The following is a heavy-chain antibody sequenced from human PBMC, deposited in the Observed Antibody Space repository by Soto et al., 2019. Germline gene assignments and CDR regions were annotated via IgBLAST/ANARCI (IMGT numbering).Heavy chain of an antibody. Sequence: EVQLVESGGGLVKPGGSLRLSCAASGFTFSSYSMNWVRQAPGKGLEWVSSISSSSSYIYYADSVKGRFTISRDNAKNSLYLQMKSLRAEDTAVYYCARDFRIAGSYWGQGTLVTVSS. D-gene: IGHD6-13*01. CDR1: GFTFSSYS. J-gene: IGHJ4*02. CDR2: ISSSSSYI. CDR3: ARDFRIAGSY. V-gene: IGHV3-21*01.